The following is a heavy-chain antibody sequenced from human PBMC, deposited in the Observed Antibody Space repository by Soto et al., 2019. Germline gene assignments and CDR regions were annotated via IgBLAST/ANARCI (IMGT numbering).Heavy chain of an antibody. V-gene: IGHV4-34*01. Sequence: QVQLQQWGAGLLKPSETLSLTCAVYGGSFSGYYWTWIRQPPGTGLEWIGEINHSGSTNYNPSLKSRGTISVDTSKNQFSLKLTSVTAADTAVYYCARDKSTGLFDYWGQRTLVTVSS. CDR2: INHSGST. D-gene: IGHD2-8*02. J-gene: IGHJ4*02. CDR3: ARDKSTGLFDY. CDR1: GGSFSGYY.